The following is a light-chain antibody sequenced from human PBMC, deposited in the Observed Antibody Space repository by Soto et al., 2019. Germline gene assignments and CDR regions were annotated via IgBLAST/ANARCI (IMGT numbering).Light chain of an antibody. CDR2: EVT. CDR1: SSDIGGYNY. J-gene: IGLJ2*01. Sequence: QSLLTQPPSSSGSPGQSVTISCTGTSSDIGGYNYVSWYQHHPGKAPKLMIYEVTKRPSGVPDRFSGSKSGNTASLTVSGLQAEDEADYYCSSYGGSNNLVFGGGTQLTVL. CDR3: SSYGGSNNLV. V-gene: IGLV2-8*01.